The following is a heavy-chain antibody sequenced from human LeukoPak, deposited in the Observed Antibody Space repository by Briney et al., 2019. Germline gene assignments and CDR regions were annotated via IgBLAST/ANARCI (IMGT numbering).Heavy chain of an antibody. V-gene: IGHV1-69*13. Sequence: ASVKASCRASGGALNSYGISWVRQAPGQGLEWMGGIIPIFGTANYAQKFQGRVTITADESTSTAYMELSSLRSEDTAVYYCARASYGDYSFDYWGQGTLVTVSS. J-gene: IGHJ4*02. CDR3: ARASYGDYSFDY. D-gene: IGHD4-17*01. CDR2: IIPIFGTA. CDR1: GGALNSYG.